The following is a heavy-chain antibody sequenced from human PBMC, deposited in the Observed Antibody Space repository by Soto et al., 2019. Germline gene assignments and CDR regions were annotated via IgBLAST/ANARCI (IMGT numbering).Heavy chain of an antibody. J-gene: IGHJ4*02. Sequence: QVQLQESGPGLVKPSQTLSLTCTVSGGSISSGGYYWSWIRQHPGKGLEWIGYIYYSGSTYYNPSLKSRVTTSIDTSKNQFSLKLSSVTAADTAVYYCARGTRPWECFDYWGQGTLVTVSS. D-gene: IGHD1-26*01. V-gene: IGHV4-31*03. CDR2: IYYSGST. CDR1: GGSISSGGYY. CDR3: ARGTRPWECFDY.